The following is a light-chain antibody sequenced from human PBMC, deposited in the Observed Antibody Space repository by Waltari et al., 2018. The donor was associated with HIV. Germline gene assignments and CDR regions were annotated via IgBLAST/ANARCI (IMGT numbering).Light chain of an antibody. V-gene: IGLV2-14*01. CDR1: SSDVGRSTY. J-gene: IGLJ3*02. Sequence: QSALTQPASVSGSPGQSITISCTGTSSDVGRSTYVSWYQQHPGKAPKLMIYEVSNRPSGVSNRFSGSKSGNTASLTISGLQAEDEADYYCSSYTSSSTRVFGGGTNLTVL. CDR3: SSYTSSSTRV. CDR2: EVS.